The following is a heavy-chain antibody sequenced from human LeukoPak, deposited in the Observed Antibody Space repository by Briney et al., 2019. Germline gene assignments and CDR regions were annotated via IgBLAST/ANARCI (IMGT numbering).Heavy chain of an antibody. CDR3: ARDKAGDSSGYYYRLYYYGMDV. D-gene: IGHD3-22*01. Sequence: GWSLRLSCAASGFTFSSYEMNRVRQAPGKGMGWVSYISSSGSTIYYADSVKGRFTISRDNAKNSLYLQMNSLRAEDTAVYYCARDKAGDSSGYYYRLYYYGMDVWGQGTTVTVSS. CDR2: ISSSGSTI. J-gene: IGHJ6*02. CDR1: GFTFSSYE. V-gene: IGHV3-48*03.